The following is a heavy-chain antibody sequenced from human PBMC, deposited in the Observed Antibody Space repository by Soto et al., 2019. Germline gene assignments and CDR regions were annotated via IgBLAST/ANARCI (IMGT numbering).Heavy chain of an antibody. CDR3: ARDYCTNGVCYSDY. V-gene: IGHV4-59*11. D-gene: IGHD2-8*01. Sequence: SETLSLTCTVSGGSISSHSWNWIRQPPGKGLEWIGYIYYSGSTNYNPSLKSRVTISVDTSKNQFSLKLSSVTAADTAVYYCARDYCTNGVCYSDYWGQGTLVTVSS. CDR1: GGSISSHS. CDR2: IYYSGST. J-gene: IGHJ4*02.